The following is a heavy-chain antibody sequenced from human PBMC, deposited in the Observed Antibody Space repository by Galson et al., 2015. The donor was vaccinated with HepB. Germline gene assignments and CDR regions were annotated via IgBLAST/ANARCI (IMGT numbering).Heavy chain of an antibody. V-gene: IGHV1-69*13. CDR1: GGTFSSYA. CDR2: IIPIFGTA. Sequence: SVKVSCKASGGTFSSYAISWVRQAPGQGLEWMGGIIPIFGTANYAQKFQGRVTITADESTSTAYMELSSLRSEDTAVYYCAGGIAADYYYGMDVWGQGTMVTVSS. D-gene: IGHD6-13*01. J-gene: IGHJ6*02. CDR3: AGGIAADYYYGMDV.